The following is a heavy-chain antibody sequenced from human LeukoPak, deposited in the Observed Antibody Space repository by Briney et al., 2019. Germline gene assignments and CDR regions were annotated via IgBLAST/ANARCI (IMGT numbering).Heavy chain of an antibody. V-gene: IGHV6-1*01. D-gene: IGHD6-13*01. Sequence: SQTLSLTCAISGDSVSSNSAAWNWIRQSPSRGLEWLGRTYYRSKWYNDYAVSVKSRITINPDTSKNQFSLQLNSVTPEDTAVYYCARGLHRKSCLIAAAGSFDYWGQGTLVTVSS. CDR1: GDSVSSNSAA. CDR3: ARGLHRKSCLIAAAGSFDY. J-gene: IGHJ4*02. CDR2: TYYRSKWYN.